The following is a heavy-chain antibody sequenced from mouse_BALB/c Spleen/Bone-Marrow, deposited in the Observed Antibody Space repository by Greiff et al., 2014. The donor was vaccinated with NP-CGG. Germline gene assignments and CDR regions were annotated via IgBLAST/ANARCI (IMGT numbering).Heavy chain of an antibody. CDR2: IYPGDGDT. D-gene: IGHD1-1*01. Sequence: QVQLQQSGAELARPGASVKLSCKASGYTFTSYWMQWVEQRPGQGLEWIGAIYPGDGDTRYTQKFKGKATLTADKSSSTAYMQLSSLASEDSAVYYCARYYYGSSYEYFDVWGAGTTVTVSS. CDR1: GYTFTSYW. CDR3: ARYYYGSSYEYFDV. V-gene: IGHV1-87*01. J-gene: IGHJ1*01.